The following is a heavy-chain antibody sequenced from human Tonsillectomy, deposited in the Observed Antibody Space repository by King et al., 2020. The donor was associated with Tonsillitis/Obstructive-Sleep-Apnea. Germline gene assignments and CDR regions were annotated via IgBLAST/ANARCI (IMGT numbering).Heavy chain of an antibody. CDR3: ARRCSSTSCYHDAFDI. Sequence: VQLQQWGAGLLKPSETLSLTCAVYGGSFSGYYWSCIRQPPGKGLEWIWEINHSGRTNYNPSLKSRVTISVDTSKNQFSLRLTSAIAADTAVYYCARRCSSTSCYHDAFDIWGQGTMVTVSS. D-gene: IGHD2-2*01. V-gene: IGHV4-34*01. CDR1: GGSFSGYY. CDR2: INHSGRT. J-gene: IGHJ3*02.